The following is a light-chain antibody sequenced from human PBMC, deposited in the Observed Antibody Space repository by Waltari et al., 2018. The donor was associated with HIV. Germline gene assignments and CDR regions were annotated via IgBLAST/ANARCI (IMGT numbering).Light chain of an antibody. CDR3: SSYTSSSTTVV. CDR2: EVS. CDR1: SSDVGGYNY. Sequence: QSALTQPASVSGSPGQSIPISCTGTSSDVGGYNYVSWYQQHPGKAPKLMIYEVSNRPSGVSDRFSGSKSGNTASLTISGLQAEDEADYYCSSYTSSSTTVVFGGGTNLTVL. J-gene: IGLJ2*01. V-gene: IGLV2-14*01.